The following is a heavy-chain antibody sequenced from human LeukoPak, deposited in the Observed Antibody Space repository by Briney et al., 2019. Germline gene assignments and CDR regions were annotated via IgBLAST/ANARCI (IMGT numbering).Heavy chain of an antibody. V-gene: IGHV3-53*01. CDR2: FYRGDST. J-gene: IGHJ4*02. D-gene: IGHD2-15*01. CDR3: AREVVSIPSYFES. Sequence: GGSLRLSCAASGFTVSSSYMYWVRQAPGKGLEGVSFFYRGDSTYYAESVRGRFTISRDNSKNTLYLLMNSLIPEDTAVYYCAREVVSIPSYFESWGRGTLVTVSS. CDR1: GFTVSSSY.